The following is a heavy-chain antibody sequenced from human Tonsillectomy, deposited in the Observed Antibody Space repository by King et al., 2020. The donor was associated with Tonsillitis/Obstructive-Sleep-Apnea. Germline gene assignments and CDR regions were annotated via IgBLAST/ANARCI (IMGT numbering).Heavy chain of an antibody. V-gene: IGHV1-8*01. Sequence: HVQLVQSGAEVKKPGASVKVSCKASGYTFTSYDINWVRQATGQGLEWMGWMNPNSGNTGYAQKFQGRVTMTRNTSISTAYMELSSLRSEDTAVYYCARGLRVRGVIHTKPIYYFDYWGQGTLVTVSS. CDR1: GYTFTSYD. D-gene: IGHD3-10*01. J-gene: IGHJ4*02. CDR3: ARGLRVRGVIHTKPIYYFDY. CDR2: MNPNSGNT.